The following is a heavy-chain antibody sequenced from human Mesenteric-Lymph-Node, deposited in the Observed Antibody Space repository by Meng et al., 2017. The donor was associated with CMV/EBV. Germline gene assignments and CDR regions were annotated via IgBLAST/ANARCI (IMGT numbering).Heavy chain of an antibody. CDR3: ARSNYYGSGSYYPLDAFDI. CDR2: ISSSGSTI. D-gene: IGHD3-10*01. J-gene: IGHJ3*02. Sequence: GESLKIFCAASGFTFSSYEMNWVRQAPGKGLEWVSYISSSGSTIYYADSVKGRFTISRDNAKNSLYLQMNSLRAEDTAVYYCARSNYYGSGSYYPLDAFDIWGQGTMVTVSS. V-gene: IGHV3-48*03. CDR1: GFTFSSYE.